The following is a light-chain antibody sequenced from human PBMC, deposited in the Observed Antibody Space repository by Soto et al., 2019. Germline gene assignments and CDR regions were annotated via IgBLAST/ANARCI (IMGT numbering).Light chain of an antibody. Sequence: EIVMTQSPATLSVSPGERATLSCRASQSVSSNLVWYQQKPGQAPRLLIYGASTRATGIPARFSGSGSGTEVTLTISSLQSEDFAVYYCQQYNNWPFTFGPGTKVDIK. V-gene: IGKV3-15*01. CDR2: GAS. CDR3: QQYNNWPFT. CDR1: QSVSSN. J-gene: IGKJ3*01.